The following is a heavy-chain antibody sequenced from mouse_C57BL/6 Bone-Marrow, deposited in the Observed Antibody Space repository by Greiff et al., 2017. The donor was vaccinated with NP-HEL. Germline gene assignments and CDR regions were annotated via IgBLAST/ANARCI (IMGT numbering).Heavy chain of an antibody. J-gene: IGHJ3*01. D-gene: IGHD1-1*01. V-gene: IGHV1-52*01. CDR3: ARYYGSSYGFAY. CDR2: IDPSDSET. Sequence: PIQGLEWIGNIDPSDSETHYNQKFKDKATLTVDKSSSTAYMQLSSLTSEDSAVYYCARYYGSSYGFAYWGQGTLVTVSA.